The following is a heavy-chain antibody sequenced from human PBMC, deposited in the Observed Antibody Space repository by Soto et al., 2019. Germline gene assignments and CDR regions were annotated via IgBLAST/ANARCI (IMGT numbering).Heavy chain of an antibody. CDR1: GGTFSSYA. D-gene: IGHD2-8*01. CDR3: ARHRKGLMVYANPFDY. J-gene: IGHJ4*02. CDR2: IIPIFGTA. V-gene: IGHV1-69*13. Sequence: SVKVSCKASGGTFSSYAISWVRQAPGQGLEWMGGIIPIFGTANYAQKFQGRVTITADESTSTAYMELSSLRSEDTAVYYCARHRKGLMVYANPFDYWGQGTLVTVS.